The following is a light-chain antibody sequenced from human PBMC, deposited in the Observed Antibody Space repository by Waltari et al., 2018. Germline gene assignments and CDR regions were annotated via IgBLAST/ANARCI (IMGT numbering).Light chain of an antibody. V-gene: IGKV1D-12*01. CDR1: QGISSW. CDR3: LQTNSLPFT. Sequence: IQMTHSPSSVSASVDNRVTITCRARQGISSWLAWYQQKPGKAPNLLISAASSLQSGVPSRFSGSGSGTDFTLTISSLQPEDFATYYCLQTNSLPFTFGGGTNVEIK. CDR2: AAS. J-gene: IGKJ4*01.